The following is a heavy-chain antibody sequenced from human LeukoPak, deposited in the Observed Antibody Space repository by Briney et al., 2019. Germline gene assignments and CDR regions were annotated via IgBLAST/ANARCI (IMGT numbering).Heavy chain of an antibody. Sequence: PSETLSLTCTVSGGSISSYYWSWIRQPPGKGLDWIGYVSYTGTTNYNPSLKSRVTMSVDTSKNQFSLKLSSVTAADTAVYYCAKDPRSRITIFGVVIPPYYFDYWGQGTLVTVTS. V-gene: IGHV4-59*12. CDR1: GGSISSYY. CDR3: AKDPRSRITIFGVVIPPYYFDY. J-gene: IGHJ4*02. D-gene: IGHD3-3*01. CDR2: VSYTGTT.